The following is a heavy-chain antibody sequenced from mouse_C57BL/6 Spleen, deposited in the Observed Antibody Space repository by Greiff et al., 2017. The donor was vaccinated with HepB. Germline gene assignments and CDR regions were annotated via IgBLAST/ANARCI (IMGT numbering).Heavy chain of an antibody. CDR2: IDPSDSYT. Sequence: QVQLQQPGAELVKPGASVKLSCKASGYTFTSYWMQWVKQRPGPGLEWIGEIDPSDSYTNYNQKFKGKATLTVDTSSSTAYMQLSSLTSEDSAVYYCARDGSRRFDYWGQGTTLTVSS. CDR3: ARDGSRRFDY. CDR1: GYTFTSYW. V-gene: IGHV1-50*01. J-gene: IGHJ2*01. D-gene: IGHD2-3*01.